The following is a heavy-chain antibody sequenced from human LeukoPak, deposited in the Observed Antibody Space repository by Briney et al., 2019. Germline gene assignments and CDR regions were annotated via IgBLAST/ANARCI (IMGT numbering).Heavy chain of an antibody. CDR1: GVSISSYY. V-gene: IGHV4-59*08. D-gene: IGHD4-23*01. CDR2: IYYSGST. Sequence: SETLSLTCTVSGVSISSYYWSWIRQPPGKGLEWIGYIYYSGSTNYNPPLKSRVTIFVDTSKNQFSLKLSSVTAADTAVYYCARNSGAFDIWGQGTMVTVSS. CDR3: ARNSGAFDI. J-gene: IGHJ3*02.